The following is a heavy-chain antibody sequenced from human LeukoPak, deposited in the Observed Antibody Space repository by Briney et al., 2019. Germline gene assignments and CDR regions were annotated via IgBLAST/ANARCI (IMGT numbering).Heavy chain of an antibody. V-gene: IGHV4-4*07. Sequence: SETLSLTCTVSGGSISSYYWSWIRQPAGKGLEWIGRIYTSGSTNYNPSLKSRVTMSVDTSKNQFSLKLSSVTAADTAVYYCARDYGDILTGYYFDYWGQGTLATVSS. CDR2: IYTSGST. J-gene: IGHJ4*02. D-gene: IGHD3-9*01. CDR3: ARDYGDILTGYYFDY. CDR1: GGSISSYY.